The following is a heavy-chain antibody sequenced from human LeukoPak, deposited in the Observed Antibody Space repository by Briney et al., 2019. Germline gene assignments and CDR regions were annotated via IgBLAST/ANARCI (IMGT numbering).Heavy chain of an antibody. J-gene: IGHJ4*02. CDR3: ARDRRGIVVGGKRWDCFDY. CDR2: ISSSGSTI. CDR1: GFTFSSYE. D-gene: IGHD2-15*01. Sequence: GGFRRLSCAVSGFTFSSYEMNWVRQAPGKELEWVSYISSSGSTIYYADSVKGRFTISRDNAKNSLYLQMNSLRAEDTAVYYCARDRRGIVVGGKRWDCFDYWGQGTLVTVSS. V-gene: IGHV3-48*03.